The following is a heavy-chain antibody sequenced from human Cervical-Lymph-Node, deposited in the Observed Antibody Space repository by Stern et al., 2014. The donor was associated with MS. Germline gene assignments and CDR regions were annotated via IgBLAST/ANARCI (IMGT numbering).Heavy chain of an antibody. Sequence: EEQLVESGGDLVQPGGSLRLSCAASGFIFSNSWMQWVRQAPGKGRVCVSHINSDGSSTTYADSVKGRFATSRDNAKDTLYLQMDDLIAEDTAVYFCVRDNYGTDYWGQGTLVTVSS. CDR2: INSDGSST. CDR1: GFIFSNSW. D-gene: IGHD3-16*01. V-gene: IGHV3-74*03. CDR3: VRDNYGTDY. J-gene: IGHJ4*02.